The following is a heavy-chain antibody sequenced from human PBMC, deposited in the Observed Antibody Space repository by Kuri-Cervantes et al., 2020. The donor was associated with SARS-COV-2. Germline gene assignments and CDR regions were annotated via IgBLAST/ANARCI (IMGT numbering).Heavy chain of an antibody. CDR3: ARPYYYDSSGYYLERAFDI. CDR1: GFTFSSYS. Sequence: GESLKISCAASGFTFSSYSMNWVRQAPGKGLEWASYISSSSSTIYYADSVKGRFTISRDNAKNSLYLQMNSLRAEDTAVYYCARPYYYDSSGYYLERAFDIWGQGTMVTVSS. CDR2: ISSSSSTI. V-gene: IGHV3-48*01. J-gene: IGHJ3*02. D-gene: IGHD3-22*01.